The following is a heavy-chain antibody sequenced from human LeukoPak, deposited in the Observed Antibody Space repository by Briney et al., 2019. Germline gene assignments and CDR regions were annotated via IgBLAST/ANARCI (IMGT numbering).Heavy chain of an antibody. CDR1: GFTFSSYA. CDR2: ISYDGSNK. Sequence: GRSLGLSCAASGFTFSSYAMHWVRQAPGKGLEWVAVISYDGSNKYYADSVKGRFTISRDNSKNTLYLQMNSLRAEDTAVYYCARDQYDTWSRRGNFDSWGQGTLVIVSS. CDR3: ARDQYDTWSRRGNFDS. D-gene: IGHD3-3*01. J-gene: IGHJ4*02. V-gene: IGHV3-30*04.